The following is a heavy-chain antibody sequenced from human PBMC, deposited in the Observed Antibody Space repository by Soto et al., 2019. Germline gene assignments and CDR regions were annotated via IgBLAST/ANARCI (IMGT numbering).Heavy chain of an antibody. CDR3: ARDLGWDYDFWSGSLAY. V-gene: IGHV3-7*01. D-gene: IGHD3-3*01. CDR2: INQGGSEK. J-gene: IGHJ4*02. Sequence: VQLVESGGVLVQPGGSLRLSGAASGFSFSNFWWNWVRQAPGKGLEWVANINQGGSEKYYVDSVKGRFIISRDNTKNSLYLEMNSLRADDTAVYYCARDLGWDYDFWSGSLAYWGPGTLVTVPS. CDR1: GFSFSNFW.